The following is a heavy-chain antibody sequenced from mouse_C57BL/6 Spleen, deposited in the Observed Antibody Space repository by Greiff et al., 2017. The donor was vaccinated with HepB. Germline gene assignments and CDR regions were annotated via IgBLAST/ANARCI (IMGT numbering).Heavy chain of an antibody. Sequence: VQLQQSGAELVRPGSSVKLSCKASGYTFTSYWMDWVKQRPGQGLEWIGNIYPSDSETHYNQKFKDKATLTVDKSSSTAYMQLSSLTSEDSAVYYCARNYYYGSKDYWGQGTTLTVSS. D-gene: IGHD1-1*01. J-gene: IGHJ2*01. V-gene: IGHV1-61*01. CDR1: GYTFTSYW. CDR2: IYPSDSET. CDR3: ARNYYYGSKDY.